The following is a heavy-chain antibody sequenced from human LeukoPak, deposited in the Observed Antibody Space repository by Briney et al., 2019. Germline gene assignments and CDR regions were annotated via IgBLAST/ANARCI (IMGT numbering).Heavy chain of an antibody. CDR1: GFSFNTYA. J-gene: IGHJ4*02. D-gene: IGHD3-3*01. CDR3: AKDHYWSIDY. CDR2: ISGSGGST. V-gene: IGHV3-23*01. Sequence: GGSLRLSCAASGFSFNTYAMSWVRQAPGKGLEWVSVISGSGGSTYYADSVKGRFTISRDNSKNTLYLQMNSLRAEDTAVYYCAKDHYWSIDYWGRETLVTVSS.